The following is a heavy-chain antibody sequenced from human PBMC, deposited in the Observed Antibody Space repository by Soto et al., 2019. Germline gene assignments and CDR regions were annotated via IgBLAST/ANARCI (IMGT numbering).Heavy chain of an antibody. Sequence: SETLSLTCTVSGGSISSYYWSWIRQPPGKGLEWIGYIYYSGSTNYNPSLKSRVTISVDTSKNQFSLKLSSVTAADTAVYYFARISYDSSGYYDDYWGQGTLVTVSS. CDR2: IYYSGST. D-gene: IGHD3-22*01. CDR3: ARISYDSSGYYDDY. V-gene: IGHV4-59*12. J-gene: IGHJ4*02. CDR1: GGSISSYY.